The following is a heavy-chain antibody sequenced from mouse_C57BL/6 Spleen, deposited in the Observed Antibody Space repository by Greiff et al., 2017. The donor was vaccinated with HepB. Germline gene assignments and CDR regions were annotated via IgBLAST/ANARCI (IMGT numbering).Heavy chain of an antibody. V-gene: IGHV2-5*01. Sequence: VKLMESGPGLVQPSQSLSITCTVSGFSLTSYGVHWVRQSPGKGLEWLGVIWRGGSTDYNAAFMSRLSITKDNSKSQVFFKMNSLQADDTAIYYCAKGLYYGSSWDYAMDYWGQGTSVTVSS. CDR1: GFSLTSYG. CDR3: AKGLYYGSSWDYAMDY. CDR2: IWRGGST. D-gene: IGHD1-1*01. J-gene: IGHJ4*01.